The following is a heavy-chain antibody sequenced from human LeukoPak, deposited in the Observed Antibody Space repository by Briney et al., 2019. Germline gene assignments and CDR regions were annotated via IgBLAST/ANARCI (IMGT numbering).Heavy chain of an antibody. D-gene: IGHD6-6*01. CDR3: ARWSGSVTARNYYYYMDV. CDR1: GGSVRRGNYY. V-gene: IGHV4-61*02. J-gene: IGHJ6*03. CDR2: IYTSGTT. Sequence: PSETLSLTCTVSGGSVRRGNYYWTWIRQPAGSGLEWIGRIYTSGTTDYNPSLRTRVTISVDASRNQFSLNLSSVTAADTAVYYCARWSGSVTARNYYYYMDVRGEGTTVTVSS.